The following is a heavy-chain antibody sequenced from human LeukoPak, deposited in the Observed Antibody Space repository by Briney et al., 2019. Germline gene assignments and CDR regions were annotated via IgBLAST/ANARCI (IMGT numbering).Heavy chain of an antibody. CDR1: GYTFTSYG. Sequence: ASVKVSCKASGYTFTSYGISWVRQAPGQGLEWRGWISAYNGNTNYAQKLQGRVTMTTDTSTSTAYMELRSLRSDDTAVYYCAALTYYYDSSGQRLFDYWGQGTLVTVSS. V-gene: IGHV1-18*01. CDR3: AALTYYYDSSGQRLFDY. CDR2: ISAYNGNT. D-gene: IGHD3-22*01. J-gene: IGHJ4*02.